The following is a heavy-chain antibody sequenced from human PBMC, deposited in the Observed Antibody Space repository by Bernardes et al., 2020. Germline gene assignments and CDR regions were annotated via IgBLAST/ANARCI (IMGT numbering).Heavy chain of an antibody. CDR3: ARTPPYCSSTSRYLDY. Sequence: GGSLRLSCAASGFTFSTYAMSWVRQAPGKGLEWVSAISGSGGSTYYADSVKGRFTISRDNSKNTLYLQMNSLRADDTAVYYCARTPPYCSSTSRYLDYWGQGTLVTVSS. J-gene: IGHJ4*02. CDR1: GFTFSTYA. CDR2: ISGSGGST. D-gene: IGHD2-2*01. V-gene: IGHV3-23*01.